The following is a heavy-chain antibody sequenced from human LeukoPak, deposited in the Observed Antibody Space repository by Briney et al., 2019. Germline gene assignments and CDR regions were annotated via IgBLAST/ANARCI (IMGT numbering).Heavy chain of an antibody. V-gene: IGHV4-61*01. CDR1: GGSVGSGSYY. J-gene: IGHJ5*02. D-gene: IGHD1-14*01. CDR2: IYYSGST. CDR3: ARKEARNRMWFDP. Sequence: SETLSLTCTVSGGSVGSGSYYWSWIRQPPGKGLEWIGYIYYSGSTNYNPSLKSRVTISVDTSKNQFSLKLSSVTAADTAVYYCARKEARNRMWFDPWGQGTLVTVSS.